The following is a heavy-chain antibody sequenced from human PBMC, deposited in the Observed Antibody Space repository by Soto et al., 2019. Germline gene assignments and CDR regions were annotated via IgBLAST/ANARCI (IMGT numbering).Heavy chain of an antibody. CDR1: GFTVSSNH. D-gene: IGHD5-18*01. J-gene: IGHJ4*02. V-gene: IGHV3-53*01. CDR2: IYSGGST. CDR3: ASRIGVGYSYGYAFDY. Sequence: EVQLVESGGGLIQPGGSLRLSCAASGFTVSSNHMSWVRQAPGKGLEWVSVIYSGGSTYYADSVKGRFTISRDNPKNTLDIQMNSLRAEDTAVYYCASRIGVGYSYGYAFDYWGQGTLVTVSS.